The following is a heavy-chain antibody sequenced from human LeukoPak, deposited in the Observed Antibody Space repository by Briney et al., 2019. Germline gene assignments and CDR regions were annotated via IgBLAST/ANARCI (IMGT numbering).Heavy chain of an antibody. CDR1: GFTSSSYW. CDR2: IKQDGSEK. Sequence: GGSLRLSCAASGFTSSSYWMSWVRQAPGKGLEWVADIKQDGSEKYYVDSVKGRFTISRDNAKNSLYLQMNSLRAEDTAVYYCARDLPIDTAMVESNGFDYWGQGTLVTVSS. V-gene: IGHV3-7*01. D-gene: IGHD5-18*01. CDR3: ARDLPIDTAMVESNGFDY. J-gene: IGHJ4*02.